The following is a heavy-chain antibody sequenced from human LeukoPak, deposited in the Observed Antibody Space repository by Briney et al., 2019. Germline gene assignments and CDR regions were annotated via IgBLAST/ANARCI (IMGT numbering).Heavy chain of an antibody. J-gene: IGHJ4*02. CDR1: GFTFSSYG. CDR2: ISYDGSNK. CDR3: AREGGLPFDY. V-gene: IGHV3-30*03. Sequence: GGSLRPSCAASGFTFSSYGIHWVRQAPGKGLEWVALISYDGSNKYYADSVKGRFTISRDNSKNTLYLQMNSLRAEDTAVYFCAREGGLPFDYWGQGTLVTVSS.